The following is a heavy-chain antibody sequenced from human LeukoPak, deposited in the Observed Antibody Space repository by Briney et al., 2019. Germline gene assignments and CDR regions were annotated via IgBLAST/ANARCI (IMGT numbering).Heavy chain of an antibody. Sequence: GGSLRLSCAASGFTFDDYGMSWVRQAPGKGLEWVSGINWNGGSTGYADSVKGRFTISRDNAKNSLYLQMNSLRAEDTAVYYCAREDGGGSSGYYGYYDYYYMDVWGKGTTVTISS. CDR1: GFTFDDYG. V-gene: IGHV3-20*04. CDR2: INWNGGST. D-gene: IGHD3-22*01. CDR3: AREDGGGSSGYYGYYDYYYMDV. J-gene: IGHJ6*03.